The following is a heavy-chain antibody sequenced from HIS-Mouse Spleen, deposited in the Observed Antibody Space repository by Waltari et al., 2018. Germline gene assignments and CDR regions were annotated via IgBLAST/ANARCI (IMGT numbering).Heavy chain of an antibody. Sequence: EVQLLESGGGLVQPGGSLRLSCAASGFTFSSYAMSWVRQAPGKGLEWVSGSSGSGGSQYYADSVKGRFTISRDNSKNTLYLQMNSLRAEDTAVYYCAKEGEMPDYFDYWGQGTLVTVSS. CDR3: AKEGEMPDYFDY. J-gene: IGHJ4*02. D-gene: IGHD3-16*01. CDR2: SSGSGGSQ. V-gene: IGHV3-23*01. CDR1: GFTFSSYA.